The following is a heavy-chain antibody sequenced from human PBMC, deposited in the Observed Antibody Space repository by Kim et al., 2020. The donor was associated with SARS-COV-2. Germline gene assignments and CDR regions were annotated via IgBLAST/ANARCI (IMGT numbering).Heavy chain of an antibody. V-gene: IGHV3-9*01. CDR3: AKDIAAPATGRFDY. J-gene: IGHJ4*02. Sequence: ADSVKGRFTISRDNAKNSLYLQMNSLRAEDTALYYCAKDIAAPATGRFDYWGQGTLVTVSS. D-gene: IGHD2-15*01.